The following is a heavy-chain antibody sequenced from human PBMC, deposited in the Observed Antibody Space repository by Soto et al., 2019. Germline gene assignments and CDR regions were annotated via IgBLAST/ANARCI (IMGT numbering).Heavy chain of an antibody. CDR1: GGTFSSYA. CDR2: IIPIFGTA. J-gene: IGHJ6*02. V-gene: IGHV1-69*13. CDR3: ARGPEAAGPAMWYYYYGMDV. Sequence: SVKVSCKASGGTFSSYAISWVRQAPGQGLEWMGGIIPIFGTANYAQKFQGRVTITADESTSTAYMELSSLRSEDTAVYYCARGPEAAGPAMWYYYYGMDVWGQGTTVTVS. D-gene: IGHD6-13*01.